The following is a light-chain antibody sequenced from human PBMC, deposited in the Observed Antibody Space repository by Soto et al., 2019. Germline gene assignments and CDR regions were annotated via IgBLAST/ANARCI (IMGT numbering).Light chain of an antibody. J-gene: IGLJ2*01. Sequence: QSVLTQPASVSGSPGQSIAISCSGTSSDLGTYDYVSRYQQHPGKAPKLMLFDVNHRPSGVSDRFFGSKSGNTASLTISGLQAEDEADYYCSSYTTSSSVIFGGGTKLTVL. V-gene: IGLV2-14*01. CDR1: SSDLGTYDY. CDR3: SSYTTSSSVI. CDR2: DVN.